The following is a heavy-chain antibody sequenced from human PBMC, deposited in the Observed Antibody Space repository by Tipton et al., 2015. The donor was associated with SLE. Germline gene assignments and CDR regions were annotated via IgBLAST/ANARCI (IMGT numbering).Heavy chain of an antibody. Sequence: TLSLTCTVSGGSISSYYWSWIRQPPGKGLEWIGYIYYSGSTNYNPSLKSRVTISVDTSKNQFSLKLSSVTAADTAVYFCARRGAAGLGYWGQGALVTVAS. CDR1: GGSISSYY. V-gene: IGHV4-59*12. J-gene: IGHJ4*02. CDR3: ARRGAAGLGY. D-gene: IGHD6-13*01. CDR2: IYYSGST.